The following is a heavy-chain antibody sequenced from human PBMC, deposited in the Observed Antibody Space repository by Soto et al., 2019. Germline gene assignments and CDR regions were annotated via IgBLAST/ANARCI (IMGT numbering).Heavy chain of an antibody. J-gene: IGHJ3*02. CDR2: ISYDGSNK. V-gene: IGHV3-30-3*01. Sequence: SGGGVVQPGRSLRLSCAASVVTFSSYAMHWVRQAPGKGLEWVAVISYDGSNKYYADSVKGRFTISRDNSRNTRYLQMNSLRAADTAVYYCARAGTSLAVADAFYIWGQGTMVTVSS. CDR1: VVTFSSYA. D-gene: IGHD6-19*01. CDR3: ARAGTSLAVADAFYI.